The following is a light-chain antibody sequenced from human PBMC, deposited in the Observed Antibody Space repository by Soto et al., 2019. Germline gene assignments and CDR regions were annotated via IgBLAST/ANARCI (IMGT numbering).Light chain of an antibody. V-gene: IGKV3-11*01. CDR2: DAS. CDR3: QQRYNWPVT. J-gene: IGKJ1*01. Sequence: EIVLTQSPDILSLSPGERATLSCRASQSVSSYLAWYQQKPGQVPRLLIYDASKRATGIPARFSGSESGTDFTLTISSLEPEDFAVYYCQQRYNWPVTFGQGTKVDIK. CDR1: QSVSSY.